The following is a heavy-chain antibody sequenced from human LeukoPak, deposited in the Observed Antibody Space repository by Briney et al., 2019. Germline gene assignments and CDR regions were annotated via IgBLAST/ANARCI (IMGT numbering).Heavy chain of an antibody. CDR3: ASRKLGNDY. CDR1: GGSFGDYY. CDR2: IYHTGST. D-gene: IGHD7-27*01. Sequence: SETLSLTCAVYGGSFGDYYWSWIRQSPGKGLEWIGYIYHTGSTSYSPSLKSRVTISADTSQNQFSLKLSSVTAADTAVYYCASRKLGNDYWGQGTLVTVSS. J-gene: IGHJ4*02. V-gene: IGHV4-59*01.